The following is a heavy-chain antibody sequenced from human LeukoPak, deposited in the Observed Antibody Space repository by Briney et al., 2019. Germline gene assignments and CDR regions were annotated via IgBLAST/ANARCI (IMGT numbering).Heavy chain of an antibody. CDR2: INEDGSNK. J-gene: IGHJ4*02. CDR3: TRVIVAVPGYFDYFDF. Sequence: GGSLRLSCTASGFSFSNHYMRWIRQAPGKGLEWVANINEDGSNKWHLGAVKGRFTVSRDNARNSLYLQMNSLRVEDTAVYYCTRVIVAVPGYFDYFDFWGQGVLVTVSS. V-gene: IGHV3-7*01. D-gene: IGHD6-19*01. CDR1: GFSFSNHY.